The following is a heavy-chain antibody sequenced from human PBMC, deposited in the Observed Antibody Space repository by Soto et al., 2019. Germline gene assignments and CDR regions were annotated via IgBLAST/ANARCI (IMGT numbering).Heavy chain of an antibody. Sequence: GGSLKLSCGASGFTFSSYGMHWVRQAPGKGLEWVAVIWYDGSNKYYADSVKGRFTISRDNSKNTLYLQMNSLRAEDTAVYYCARDAYYDFWSGYSPLYGMDVWGQGTTVTVSS. CDR3: ARDAYYDFWSGYSPLYGMDV. CDR1: GFTFSSYG. D-gene: IGHD3-3*01. J-gene: IGHJ6*02. V-gene: IGHV3-33*01. CDR2: IWYDGSNK.